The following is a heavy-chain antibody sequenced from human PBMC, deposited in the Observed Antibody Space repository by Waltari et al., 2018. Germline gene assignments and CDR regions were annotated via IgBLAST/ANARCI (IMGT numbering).Heavy chain of an antibody. CDR3: ARDLGYSSSWGY. CDR1: GFTVSAPY. V-gene: IGHV3-53*01. CDR2: IDSSGTT. J-gene: IGHJ4*02. D-gene: IGHD6-13*01. Sequence: EVQLVESGGGLIQPGGSLRLSWSASGFTVSAPYMSSVRQAPGKGLEWVSLIDSSGTTYYADSVKGRFTISRDISKNTLYLQMNSLRAEDTAVYYCARDLGYSSSWGYWGQGTLVTVSS.